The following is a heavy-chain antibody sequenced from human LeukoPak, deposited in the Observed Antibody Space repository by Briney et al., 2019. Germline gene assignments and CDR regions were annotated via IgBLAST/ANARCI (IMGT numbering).Heavy chain of an antibody. CDR2: ISGDGGST. Sequence: GGSLRLSCAASGFTFDDYAMHWVRQAPGKGLEWVSLISGDGGSTYYADSAKGRFTISRDNSKNSLYLQMNSLRTEDTALYYCAKDIPIRYCSGGSCYPDYWGQGTLVTVSS. V-gene: IGHV3-43*02. J-gene: IGHJ4*02. D-gene: IGHD2-15*01. CDR1: GFTFDDYA. CDR3: AKDIPIRYCSGGSCYPDY.